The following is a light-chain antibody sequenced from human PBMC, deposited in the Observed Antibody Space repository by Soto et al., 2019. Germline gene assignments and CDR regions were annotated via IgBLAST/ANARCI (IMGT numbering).Light chain of an antibody. CDR3: SSYAGSNNLVI. CDR2: EVT. Sequence: QSVLTQPPSASGSPGQSVTISCTGTSSDVGAYNYVSWYQQHPGTVPKLMIYEVTKRPSGVPDRFSGSKSGNTASLTVSGLQAEDEADYYCSSYAGSNNLVIFGGGTKVTVL. CDR1: SSDVGAYNY. V-gene: IGLV2-8*01. J-gene: IGLJ2*01.